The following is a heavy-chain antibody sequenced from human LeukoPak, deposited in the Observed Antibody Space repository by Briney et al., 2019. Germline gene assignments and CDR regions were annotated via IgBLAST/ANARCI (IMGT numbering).Heavy chain of an antibody. CDR3: TRDEYGVGSNFFDY. CDR2: ITNKAFGGTA. CDR1: GFTFSSYG. J-gene: IGHJ4*02. D-gene: IGHD4-17*01. Sequence: GGSPRLSCAASGFTFSSYGMSWFRQAPEKGLEGVGFITNKAFGGTAEYAASVKGRFTISRDDSRSIAYLQMDNLRTEDTGVYYCTRDEYGVGSNFFDYWGQGTLVTVST. V-gene: IGHV3-49*03.